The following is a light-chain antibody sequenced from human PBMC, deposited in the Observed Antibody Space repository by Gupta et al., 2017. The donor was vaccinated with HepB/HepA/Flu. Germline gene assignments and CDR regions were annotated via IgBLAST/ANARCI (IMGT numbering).Light chain of an antibody. CDR1: QSVSSSY. CDR3: QQYGSSPWT. Sequence: ATLSCRASQSVSSSYLAWYQQKPGQAPRLLIYGASSRDTGIPDRFSGSGSGTDFTLTISRLEPEDFAVYYCQQYGSSPWTFGQGTKVEIK. CDR2: GAS. J-gene: IGKJ1*01. V-gene: IGKV3-20*01.